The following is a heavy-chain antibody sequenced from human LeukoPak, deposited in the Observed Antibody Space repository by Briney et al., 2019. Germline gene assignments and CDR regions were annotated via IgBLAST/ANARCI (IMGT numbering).Heavy chain of an antibody. CDR2: INTNTGNP. V-gene: IGHV7-4-1*02. D-gene: IGHD5-18*01. CDR3: ARVPLIDDTAMVTYYYYYMDV. Sequence: GASVKVSCKASGYTFTSYAMNWVRQAPGQGLEWMGWINTNTGNPTYAQGFTGRFVFSLDTSVSTAYLQISSLKAEDTAVYYCARVPLIDDTAMVTYYYYYMDVWGKGTTVTISS. J-gene: IGHJ6*03. CDR1: GYTFTSYA.